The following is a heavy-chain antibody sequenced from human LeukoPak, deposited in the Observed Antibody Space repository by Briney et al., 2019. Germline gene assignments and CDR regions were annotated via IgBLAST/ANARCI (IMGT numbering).Heavy chain of an antibody. Sequence: SXRLSCAASGFTFXXYAMHWVRQAPGKGLEWVSHISWNSGSITYADSVKGRFTISRDNAKNSLYLQMNSLRAEDTAVYYCARDGAYSSSWFDYWGQGTLVTVSS. D-gene: IGHD6-13*01. CDR3: ARDGAYSSSWFDY. J-gene: IGHJ4*02. CDR2: ISWNSGSI. CDR1: GFTFXXYA. V-gene: IGHV3-9*01.